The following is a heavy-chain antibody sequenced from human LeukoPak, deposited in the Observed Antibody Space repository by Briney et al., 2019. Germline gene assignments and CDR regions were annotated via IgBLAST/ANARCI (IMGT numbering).Heavy chain of an antibody. Sequence: GGSLRLSCAASGFTFSSYAMSWVRQAPGKGLEWVSYISSSSTIYYADSVKGRFTISRDNAKNSLYLQMKSLRAEDTAVYYCARDRRTWLDYWGQGTLVTVSS. CDR2: ISSSSTI. CDR3: ARDRRTWLDY. V-gene: IGHV3-48*01. J-gene: IGHJ4*02. CDR1: GFTFSSYA. D-gene: IGHD1-7*01.